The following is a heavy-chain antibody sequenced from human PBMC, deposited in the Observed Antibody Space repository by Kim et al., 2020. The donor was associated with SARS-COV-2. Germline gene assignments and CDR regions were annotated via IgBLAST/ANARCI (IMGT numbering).Heavy chain of an antibody. V-gene: IGHV1-69*13. D-gene: IGHD2-15*01. CDR2: IIPIFGTA. J-gene: IGHJ5*02. CDR3: ASAYCSGGSCYSGWFDP. Sequence: SVKVSCKASGGTFSSYAISWVRQAPGQGLEWMGGIIPIFGTANYAQKFQGRVTITADESTSTAYMELSSLRSEDTAVYYCASAYCSGGSCYSGWFDPWGQGTLVTVSS. CDR1: GGTFSSYA.